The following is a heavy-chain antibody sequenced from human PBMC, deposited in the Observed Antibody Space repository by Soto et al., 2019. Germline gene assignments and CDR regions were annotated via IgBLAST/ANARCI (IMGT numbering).Heavy chain of an antibody. CDR3: ARQGRAVAGNYNWFDP. V-gene: IGHV4-39*01. CDR1: GGSISSSSYY. Sequence: QLQLQESGPGLVKPSETLSLTCTVSGGSISSSSYYWGWIRQPPGEALEWIGSIYYSGSTYYNPSLKSRVTISVDTSKNQFSLKLNSVTAADTAVYYCARQGRAVAGNYNWFDPWGQGTLVTVSS. D-gene: IGHD6-13*01. CDR2: IYYSGST. J-gene: IGHJ5*02.